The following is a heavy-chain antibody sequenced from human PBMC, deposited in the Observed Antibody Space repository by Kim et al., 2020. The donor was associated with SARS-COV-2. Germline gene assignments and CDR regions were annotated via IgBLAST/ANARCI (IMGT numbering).Heavy chain of an antibody. Sequence: SETLSLTCAVYGGSFSGHQWSWIRQSPGKGLEWIGAINHSGNVNHNPSLKSRVALSVDTSKNQFSLSLASVTAADTGFYYCARGRAGVVPSPLLGLGPYYEYFHMDVWGHGTTVVVSS. V-gene: IGHV4-34*01. CDR1: GGSFSGHQ. CDR3: ARGRAGVVPSPLLGLGPYYEYFHMDV. CDR2: INHSGNV. D-gene: IGHD3-3*01. J-gene: IGHJ6*02.